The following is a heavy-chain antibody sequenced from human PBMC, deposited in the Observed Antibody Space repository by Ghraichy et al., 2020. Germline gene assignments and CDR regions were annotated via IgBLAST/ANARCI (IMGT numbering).Heavy chain of an antibody. D-gene: IGHD3-10*01. J-gene: IGHJ3*02. CDR1: GFTFSSYA. V-gene: IGHV3-23*01. Sequence: GGSLRLSCAASGFTFSSYAMSWVRQAPGKGLEWVSAISGSGGSTYYADSVKGRFTISRDNSKNTLYLQMNSLRAEDTAVYYCAKLLYYYGSGSSGYAFDIWGQGTMVTVSS. CDR2: ISGSGGST. CDR3: AKLLYYYGSGSSGYAFDI.